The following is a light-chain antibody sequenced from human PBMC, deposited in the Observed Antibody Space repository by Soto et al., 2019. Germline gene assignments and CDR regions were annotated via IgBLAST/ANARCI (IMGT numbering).Light chain of an antibody. CDR1: QGISNY. J-gene: IGKJ1*01. Sequence: DIQMTQSPSSLSASVGDGVTITCPASQGISNYLAWYQQKPGKVPKLLIYAASPLQSGVPSRFSGSGSGTDFTLTISSLQPEDVATYYCQRYNSASRTFGQGTKVDIK. V-gene: IGKV1-27*01. CDR3: QRYNSASRT. CDR2: AAS.